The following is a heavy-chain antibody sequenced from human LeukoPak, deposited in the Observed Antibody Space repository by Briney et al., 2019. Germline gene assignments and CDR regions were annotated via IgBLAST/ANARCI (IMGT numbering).Heavy chain of an antibody. V-gene: IGHV1-2*02. CDR2: INPNSGDT. CDR3: ARLSSSS. Sequence: ASVKVSCKASGYTFTGYYLHWLRQATAPVLEWMGWINPNSGDTNYAQKFQGRVTMTRDTSISTAYMELSRLRSDDTAVYYCARLSSSSWGQGTLVTVSS. D-gene: IGHD6-13*01. J-gene: IGHJ4*02. CDR1: GYTFTGYY.